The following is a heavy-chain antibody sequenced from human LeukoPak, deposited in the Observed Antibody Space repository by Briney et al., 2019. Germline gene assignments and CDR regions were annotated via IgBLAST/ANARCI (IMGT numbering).Heavy chain of an antibody. CDR1: GFTFSSYA. D-gene: IGHD2-15*01. J-gene: IGHJ4*02. CDR3: VRGYCSGGSCYSLIGY. Sequence: GGSLRLSCAASGFTFSSYAMNWVRQAPGEGLEWVSFISGSSSHIYYADSVKGRFTISRDNAKNSLYLQMNSLRAEGTAVYSCVRGYCSGGSCYSLIGYWGQGTLVTVSS. CDR2: ISGSSSHI. V-gene: IGHV3-21*01.